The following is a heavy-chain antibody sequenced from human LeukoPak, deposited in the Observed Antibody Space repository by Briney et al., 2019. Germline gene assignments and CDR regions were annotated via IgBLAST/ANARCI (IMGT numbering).Heavy chain of an antibody. V-gene: IGHV4-39*01. CDR3: ARSTYYYGSGRQRVFDY. J-gene: IGHJ4*02. CDR1: GGSISSTTYY. Sequence: SETLSLTCTVSGGSISSTTYYWGWIRQPPGKGLEWIGNIYYSGSTYYNPSLKSRVTISVDTSKNQFSLKLSSVTAADTAVYYCARSTYYYGSGRQRVFDYWGQGTLVTVSS. CDR2: IYYSGST. D-gene: IGHD3-10*01.